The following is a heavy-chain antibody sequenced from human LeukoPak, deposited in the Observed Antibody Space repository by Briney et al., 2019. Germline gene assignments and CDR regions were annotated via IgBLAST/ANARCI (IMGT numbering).Heavy chain of an antibody. V-gene: IGHV1-8*01. CDR2: MSPKSGNT. J-gene: IGHJ4*02. CDR1: GYTFTSYD. CDR3: ARATGGFDY. Sequence: GASVKVSCKASGYTFTSYDIYWGRQATGQGIEWMGWMSPKSGNTGYAQKFQGRVTMTRDTSISTAYMELGSLRSGDTAVYYCARATGGFDYWGQGTLVTVS. D-gene: IGHD7-27*01.